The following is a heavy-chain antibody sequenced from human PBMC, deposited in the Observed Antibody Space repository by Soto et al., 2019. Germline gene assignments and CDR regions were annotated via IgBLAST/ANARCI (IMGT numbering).Heavy chain of an antibody. Sequence: PSETLSLTCAVYGGSFSGYYWTGSRQPPGTGLEWIGEINHSGSTNYNPSLKSRVTISVDTSKNQFSLKLTSVTAADTAVYYCARDKITGLFDYWGQGTLVTVSS. CDR1: GGSFSGYY. V-gene: IGHV4-34*01. J-gene: IGHJ4*02. CDR3: ARDKITGLFDY. D-gene: IGHD2-8*02. CDR2: INHSGST.